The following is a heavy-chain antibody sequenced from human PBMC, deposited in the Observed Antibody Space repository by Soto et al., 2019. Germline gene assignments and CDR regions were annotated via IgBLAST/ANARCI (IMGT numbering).Heavy chain of an antibody. D-gene: IGHD3-22*01. CDR2: IYYSGST. CDR3: ARGIYDSSGYYYYFDY. V-gene: IGHV4-59*01. J-gene: IGHJ4*02. CDR1: GGSISSYY. Sequence: SETLSLTCTVSGGSISSYYWSWIRQAPGKGLEWIGYIYYSGSTNYNPSLKSRVTISVDTSKNQFSLKLSSVTAADTAVYYCARGIYDSSGYYYYFDYWGQGTLVTVSS.